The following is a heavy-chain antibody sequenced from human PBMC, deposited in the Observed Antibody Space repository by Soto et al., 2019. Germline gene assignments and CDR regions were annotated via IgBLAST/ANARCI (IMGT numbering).Heavy chain of an antibody. CDR3: ARGSIWEARPAAFDI. CDR2: ISSSRSTI. V-gene: IGHV3-11*01. Sequence: QVQLVESGGGLVKPGGSLRLSCAASGFTFSADYMRWILPTPGTGLEWVSYISSSRSTIYYADSGKGRFTISKDNGKNSLYLQMTSLRAEDTAVYYGARGSIWEARPAAFDIWGQWTMVTVSS. J-gene: IGHJ3*02. CDR1: GFTFSADY. D-gene: IGHD6-6*01.